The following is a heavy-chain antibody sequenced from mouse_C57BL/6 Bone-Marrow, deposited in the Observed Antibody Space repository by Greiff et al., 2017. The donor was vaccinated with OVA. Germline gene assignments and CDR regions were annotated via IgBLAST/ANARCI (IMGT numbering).Heavy chain of an antibody. CDR1: GYTFTDYY. D-gene: IGHD2-1*01. CDR3: ARSGHMGATECYGIGSAMDY. Sequence: EVQLQQSGPVLVKPGASVKMSCKASGYTFTDYYMNWVKQSPGQSLEWIGVINPYNGGTSYNQKFKGKATLTVDKSSSTAYLQLNSLTSEDSAVYCCARSGHMGATECYGIGSAMDYWGQGTSVTVSS. J-gene: IGHJ4*01. V-gene: IGHV1-19*01. CDR2: INPYNGGT.